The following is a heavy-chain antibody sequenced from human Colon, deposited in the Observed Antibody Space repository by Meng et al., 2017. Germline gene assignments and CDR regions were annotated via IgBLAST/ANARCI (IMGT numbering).Heavy chain of an antibody. CDR3: AKNQDFGGTPDS. D-gene: IGHD4-23*01. CDR2: INPGNGDT. Sequence: QGQVVRSGAGGKVAGASVKVSCKPSGYPFSHNALHWVCHAPGQRLGWMGGINPGNGDTKSSHKFQGRLTITRDTSASTAYMELSSLRSEDTAVYYCAKNQDFGGTPDSWGQGALVTVSS. J-gene: IGHJ4*02. V-gene: IGHV1-3*01. CDR1: GYPFSHNA.